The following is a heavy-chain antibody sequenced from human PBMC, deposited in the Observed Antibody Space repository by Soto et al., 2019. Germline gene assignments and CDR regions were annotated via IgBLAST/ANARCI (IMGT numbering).Heavy chain of an antibody. CDR1: GYTFINYG. D-gene: IGHD3-3*01. V-gene: IGHV1-18*01. Sequence: QVHLVQSGSEVKKPGTSVKVSCKASGYTFINYGISWVRQAPGQGLEWLGWISPNNGHTKYAQKFQDRLTMTTDTSTTTAYMELRSLSSDDTAVYFCARDQLHFLEYHFENWGQVTLVTVSS. CDR3: ARDQLHFLEYHFEN. CDR2: ISPNNGHT. J-gene: IGHJ4*02.